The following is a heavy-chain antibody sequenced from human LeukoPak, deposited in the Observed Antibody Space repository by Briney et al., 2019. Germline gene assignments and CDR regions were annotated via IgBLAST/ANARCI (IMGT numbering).Heavy chain of an antibody. CDR2: IWYDGSQR. V-gene: IGHV3-33*01. CDR3: ATSSPRNYFDH. D-gene: IGHD1-14*01. CDR1: GFIFSTYG. J-gene: IGHJ4*02. Sequence: PGGSLRLSCVASGFIFSTYGLHWVRQSPGRGLEWVAVIWYDGSQRYYADSVKGRFTISRDDSQNTIYLQKDSLRAEDTAVYYCATSSPRNYFDHWGQGTLVTVSS.